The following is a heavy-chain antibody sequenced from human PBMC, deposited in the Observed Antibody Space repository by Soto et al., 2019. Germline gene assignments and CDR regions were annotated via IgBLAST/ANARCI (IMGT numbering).Heavy chain of an antibody. J-gene: IGHJ4*02. V-gene: IGHV4-30-2*01. Sequence: KASETLSLTCTLSGASITYGGYSWSWLRQPPGKDLEWLGYISHLESTFYNPSFQSRLTLSIDRSKNQFSLKLASMTAADTAVYYCARGGGYDPFDYWGQGTLVTVSS. D-gene: IGHD5-12*01. CDR3: ARGGGYDPFDY. CDR1: GASITYGGYS. CDR2: ISHLEST.